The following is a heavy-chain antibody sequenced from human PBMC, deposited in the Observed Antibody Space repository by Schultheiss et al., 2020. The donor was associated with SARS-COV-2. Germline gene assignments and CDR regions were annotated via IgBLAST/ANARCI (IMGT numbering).Heavy chain of an antibody. D-gene: IGHD3-10*01. V-gene: IGHV4-59*01. J-gene: IGHJ4*02. Sequence: SETLSLTCAVYGGSFSSYYWSWIRQPPGKGLEWIGYIYYSGSTNYNPSLKSRVTISVDTSKNQFSLKLSSVTAADTAVYYCARDQDGSGSGFDYWGQGTLVTVSS. CDR3: ARDQDGSGSGFDY. CDR2: IYYSGST. CDR1: GGSFSSYY.